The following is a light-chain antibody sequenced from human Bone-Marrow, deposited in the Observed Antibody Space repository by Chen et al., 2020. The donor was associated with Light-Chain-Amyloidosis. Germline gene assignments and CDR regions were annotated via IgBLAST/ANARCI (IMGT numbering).Light chain of an antibody. V-gene: IGLV1-44*01. J-gene: IGLJ3*02. CDR1: SSNIGSET. CDR2: RDS. CDR3: SAWDDSLNSWV. Sequence: QSALTQPPSASGAPGQRVTISCSGSSSNIGSETVNWYQLLPGTAPKLLIYRDSLRPPGVPDLLSGSKSGNSASLAISGLQAGDEGDYYCSAWDDSLNSWVFGGGTRLTVL.